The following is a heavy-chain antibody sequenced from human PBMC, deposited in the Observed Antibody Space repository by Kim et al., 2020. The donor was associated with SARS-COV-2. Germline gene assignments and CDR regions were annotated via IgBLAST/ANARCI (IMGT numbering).Heavy chain of an antibody. CDR3: ARGRITIFGVVIYYYGMDV. D-gene: IGHD3-3*01. CDR2: IIPIFGTA. CDR1: GGTFSSYA. V-gene: IGHV1-69*13. J-gene: IGHJ6*02. Sequence: SVKVSCKASGGTFSSYAISWVRQAPGQGLEWMGGIIPIFGTANYAQKFQGRVTTTADESTSTDYMELSSLRSEDTVVYYCARGRITIFGVVIYYYGMDVWGQGTMVTVSS.